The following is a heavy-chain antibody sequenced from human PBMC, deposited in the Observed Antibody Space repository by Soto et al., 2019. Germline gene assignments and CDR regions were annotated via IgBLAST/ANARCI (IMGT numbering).Heavy chain of an antibody. J-gene: IGHJ5*02. CDR2: INHGGGT. D-gene: IGHD2-15*01. Sequence: SETLSLTCAVYGGSFSDSYWSWIRQPPGKGLEWIAEINHGGGTNYNASLKSRATISVDTSKKQFSLKLTSVTAADKAVYYCARGLLGYCSGGSCYSDWFDPWGQGTLVTVSS. CDR1: GGSFSDSY. CDR3: ARGLLGYCSGGSCYSDWFDP. V-gene: IGHV4-34*01.